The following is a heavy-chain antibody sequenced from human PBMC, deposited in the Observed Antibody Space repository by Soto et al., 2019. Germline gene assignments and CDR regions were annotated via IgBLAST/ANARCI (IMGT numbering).Heavy chain of an antibody. CDR2: ISGTGITR. V-gene: IGHV3-48*03. Sequence: GGSLRLSCAASGFTFNGYEMTWVRQAPGKGLEWVSYISGTGITRYYTDSVKGRFTISRDNAKNSLYLQMNSLRAEDTAVYFCATYRWGSSIDYWGQGTLVTVSS. CDR1: GFTFNGYE. CDR3: ATYRWGSSIDY. D-gene: IGHD3-16*01. J-gene: IGHJ4*02.